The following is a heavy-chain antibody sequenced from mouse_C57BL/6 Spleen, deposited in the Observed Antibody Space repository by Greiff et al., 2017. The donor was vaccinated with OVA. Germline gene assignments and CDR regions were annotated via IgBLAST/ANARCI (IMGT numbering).Heavy chain of an antibody. D-gene: IGHD3-3*01. CDR3: ARRRGRDYFDY. CDR2: INPSNGGT. CDR1: GYTFTSYW. J-gene: IGHJ2*01. V-gene: IGHV1-53*01. Sequence: QVHVKQPGTELVKPGASVKLSCKASGYTFTSYWMHWVKQRPGQGLEWIGNINPSNGGTNYNEKFKSKATLTVDKSSSTAYMQLSSLTSEDSAVYYCARRRGRDYFDYWGQGTTLTVSS.